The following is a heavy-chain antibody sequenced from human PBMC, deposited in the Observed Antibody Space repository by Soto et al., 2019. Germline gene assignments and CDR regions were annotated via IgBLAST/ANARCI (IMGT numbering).Heavy chain of an antibody. CDR1: GDTFSTYA. D-gene: IGHD3-3*01. J-gene: IGHJ6*02. CDR3: ARAGRSITIFELSTLEQMGQSYDMDV. V-gene: IGHV1-69*14. Sequence: QVQLVQSGAEVKKPGSSVKVSCKASGDTFSTYAISWVRQAPGQGLEWMGWIIPIFGTAKYAQKIQGRVTMTADKKTRTAHMGRRGLRTEDTAVYYGARAGRSITIFELSTLEQMGQSYDMDVWGQGTTVTVSS. CDR2: IIPIFGTA.